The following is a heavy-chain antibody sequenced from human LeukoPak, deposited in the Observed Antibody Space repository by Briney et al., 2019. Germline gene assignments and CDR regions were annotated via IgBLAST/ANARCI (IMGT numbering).Heavy chain of an antibody. V-gene: IGHV1-69*04. Sequence: ASVKVSCKASGGTSSSYAISWVRQAPGQGLEWMGRIIPILGIANYAQKFQGRVTITADKSTSTAYMELSSLRSEDTAVYYCARDRNPGYYFDYWGQGTLVTVSS. CDR3: ARDRNPGYYFDY. CDR2: IIPILGIA. CDR1: GGTSSSYA. J-gene: IGHJ4*02.